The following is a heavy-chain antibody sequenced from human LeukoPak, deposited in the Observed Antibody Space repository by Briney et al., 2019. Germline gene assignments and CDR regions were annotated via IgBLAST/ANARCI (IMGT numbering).Heavy chain of an antibody. Sequence: PSETLSLTCTVSGGSINSYYWSWIRQPSGKGLEWIGYIYYSGSTNYNPSLKSRVTISVDTSNNKFSLKLTSLTAADTAVYYCVRHLSAGRPAFDIWGQGTMVTVSS. V-gene: IGHV4-59*08. CDR3: VRHLSAGRPAFDI. CDR1: GGSINSYY. CDR2: IYYSGST. D-gene: IGHD2-15*01. J-gene: IGHJ3*02.